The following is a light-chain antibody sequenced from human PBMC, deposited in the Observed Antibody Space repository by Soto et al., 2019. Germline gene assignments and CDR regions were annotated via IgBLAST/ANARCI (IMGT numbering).Light chain of an antibody. V-gene: IGKV1-5*01. CDR3: QHYSGP. J-gene: IGKJ1*01. CDR2: DAS. Sequence: DIQMTQSPSTLSASVGDRVTITCRASQSIRTSMAWYQQKPGKAPDVLIYDASTLKSGVPSRFSGSGSGTEFTLTIGSLQPDDYGTYYYQHYSGPFGQGTKVEI. CDR1: QSIRTS.